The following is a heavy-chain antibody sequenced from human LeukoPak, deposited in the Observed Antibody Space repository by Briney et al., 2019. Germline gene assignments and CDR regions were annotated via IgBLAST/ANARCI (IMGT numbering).Heavy chain of an antibody. CDR2: IYYSGST. CDR3: ARRRQEWLVEWAFDY. CDR1: GGSISSSSYY. V-gene: IGHV4-39*01. Sequence: SETLSLTCTVSGGSISSSSYYWGWIRQPPGKGLEWIGSIYYSGSTYYNPSLKSRVTISVDTSKNRFSLKLSPVTAADTAVYYCARRRQEWLVEWAFDYWGQGTLVTVSS. D-gene: IGHD6-19*01. J-gene: IGHJ4*02.